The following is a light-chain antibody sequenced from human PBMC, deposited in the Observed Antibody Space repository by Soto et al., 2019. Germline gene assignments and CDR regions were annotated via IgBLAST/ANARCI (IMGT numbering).Light chain of an antibody. V-gene: IGLV1-44*01. CDR2: NNN. CDR3: AAWDDSLSGPV. CDR1: RASIGSNT. Sequence: QLVLTQPPSASGTPGQRVTISCSGSRASIGSNTVTWYQHLPGAAPKILVYNNNQRPSGVPDRFSGSKSDTSASLAISGLQFEDEAVYYCAAWDDSLSGPVFGGGTKLTVL. J-gene: IGLJ3*02.